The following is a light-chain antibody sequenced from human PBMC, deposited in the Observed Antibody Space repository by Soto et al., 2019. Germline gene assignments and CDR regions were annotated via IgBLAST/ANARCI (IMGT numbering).Light chain of an antibody. J-gene: IGKJ1*01. V-gene: IGKV1-39*01. Sequence: DIQMTQSPSSLSASVGDRVTITCRASQSISSYLNWYQQKPGKAPKLLIYAASSLQSGVPSRFSGSGSGTDFTLTISSLQPEDFATYYCQQYDYWPRTFGQGTKVDIK. CDR1: QSISSY. CDR3: QQYDYWPRT. CDR2: AAS.